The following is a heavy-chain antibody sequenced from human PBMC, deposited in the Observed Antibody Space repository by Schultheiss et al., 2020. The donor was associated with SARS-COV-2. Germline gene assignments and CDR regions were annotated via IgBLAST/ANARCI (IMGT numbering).Heavy chain of an antibody. D-gene: IGHD2-8*01. V-gene: IGHV3-30*18. Sequence: GGSLRLSCAASGFTFSSYGMHWVRQAPGKGLEWVAVISYDGSNKYYADSVKGRFTISRDNSKNTLYLQMNSLRAEDTAVYYCAKGPYLAWGQGTLVTVSS. CDR1: GFTFSSYG. CDR2: ISYDGSNK. CDR3: AKGPYLA. J-gene: IGHJ1*01.